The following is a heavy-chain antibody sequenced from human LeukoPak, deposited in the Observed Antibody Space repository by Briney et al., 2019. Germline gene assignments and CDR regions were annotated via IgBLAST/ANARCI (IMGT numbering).Heavy chain of an antibody. D-gene: IGHD6-19*01. J-gene: IGHJ4*02. V-gene: IGHV1-69*13. CDR3: ARAGLYSSGYGTQIIFDY. CDR1: GGTFSSYA. Sequence: ASVKVSCKASGGTFSSYAISWVRQAPGQGLEWMGGIIPIFGTANYAQKFQGRVTITADESTSTAYMELSSLRSEDTAVYYCARAGLYSSGYGTQIIFDYWGQGTLVTVSS. CDR2: IIPIFGTA.